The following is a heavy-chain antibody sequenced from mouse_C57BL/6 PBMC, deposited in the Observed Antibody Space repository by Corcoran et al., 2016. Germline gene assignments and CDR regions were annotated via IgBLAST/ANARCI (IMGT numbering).Heavy chain of an antibody. D-gene: IGHD3-2*02. Sequence: QVQLQQPGAELVRPGSSVKLSCKASGYTFTSYWMHWVKQRPIQGLEWIGNIDPSDSETHYNQKFKDKATLTVDKSSSTAYMQLSSLTSEDSAVYYCARDGSSGQAWFAYWGQGTLVTVSA. CDR1: GYTFTSYW. CDR2: IDPSDSET. V-gene: IGHV1-52*01. J-gene: IGHJ3*01. CDR3: ARDGSSGQAWFAY.